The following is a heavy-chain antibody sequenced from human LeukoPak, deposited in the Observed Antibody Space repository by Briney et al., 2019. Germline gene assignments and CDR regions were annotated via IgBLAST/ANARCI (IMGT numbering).Heavy chain of an antibody. V-gene: IGHV3-23*01. J-gene: IGHJ4*02. CDR1: GFTFSSYA. Sequence: GGSLRLSCAASGFTFSSYAMSWVRQAPGKGLEWVSAISGSGGSTYYADSVKGRFTISRDNSKNTLYLQMNSLRAEDTAVYYCAKRKRGGIAAAGVDYGGKETLVTVP. D-gene: IGHD6-13*01. CDR2: ISGSGGST. CDR3: AKRKRGGIAAAGVDY.